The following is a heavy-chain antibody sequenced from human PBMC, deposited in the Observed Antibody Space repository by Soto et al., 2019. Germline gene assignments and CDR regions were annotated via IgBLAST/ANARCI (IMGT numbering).Heavy chain of an antibody. CDR1: GFTFSNYG. Sequence: QVQLVESGGGVVQPGRSVRLSCAASGFTFSNYGMHWVRQAPGKGLEWVAVISYDGSNKYYADSVKGRFTISRDNSKNTLYLQMNSLRAEDTAVYYCAKDSSFYYDSSGYYFDYWGQGALVTVSS. CDR3: AKDSSFYYDSSGYYFDY. CDR2: ISYDGSNK. V-gene: IGHV3-30*18. D-gene: IGHD3-22*01. J-gene: IGHJ4*02.